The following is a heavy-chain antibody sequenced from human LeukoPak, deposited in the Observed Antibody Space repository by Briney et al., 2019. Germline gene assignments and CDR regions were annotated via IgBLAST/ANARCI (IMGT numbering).Heavy chain of an antibody. V-gene: IGHV3-30*18. J-gene: IGHJ4*02. CDR1: GFTFSSYG. D-gene: IGHD3-22*01. CDR3: AKYQGYDSDYMAV. Sequence: PGGSLRLSCAASGFTFSSYGMYWVRQAPGKGLEWGAVISNDGANKYYADSVKGRFTIFRDDSKNTLFLQMNSLTPEDTAMYYCAKYQGYDSDYMAVWGQGALVTVSS. CDR2: ISNDGANK.